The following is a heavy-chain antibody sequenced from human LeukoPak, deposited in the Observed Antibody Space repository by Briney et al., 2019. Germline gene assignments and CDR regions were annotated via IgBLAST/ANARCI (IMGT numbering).Heavy chain of an antibody. Sequence: PSETLSLTCTISGDSIGRINYFWGWIRQAPGKGLEWIVSMPYSGHTYYNPSLKSRVTTSIDTSKNQLSLNLKSVTAADTAVYYCARDRDVDDFDSWGHGTLVTVSS. CDR3: ARDRDVDDFDS. CDR1: GDSIGRINYF. D-gene: IGHD2-15*01. V-gene: IGHV4-39*07. CDR2: MPYSGHT. J-gene: IGHJ4*01.